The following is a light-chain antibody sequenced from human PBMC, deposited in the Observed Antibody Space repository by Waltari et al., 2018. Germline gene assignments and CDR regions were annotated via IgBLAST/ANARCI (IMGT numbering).Light chain of an antibody. CDR2: DTS. J-gene: IGKJ4*01. CDR3: QRYDTSPLT. CDR1: QSVSSTK. V-gene: IGKV3-20*01. Sequence: EIVLTQSPGTLSLSPGESATLSCRASQSVSSTKLAWYQQKPVQAPRLLISDTSSRATGIPDKFMGSGSGTDFTLTIRRLEPEDVALFYCQRYDTSPLTFGGGTKVEIK.